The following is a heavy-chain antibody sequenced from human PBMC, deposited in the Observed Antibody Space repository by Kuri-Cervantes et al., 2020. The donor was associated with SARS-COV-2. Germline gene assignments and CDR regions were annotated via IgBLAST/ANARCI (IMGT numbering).Heavy chain of an antibody. CDR2: TLYSGSP. CDR1: GDSMDSVYYY. Sequence: LRLSCIVSGDSMDSVYYYWSWIRQPPGKGLEWIGYTLYSGSPYYNPSLKSRLSISVDTSKNQFSLKLSSVTAADTAVYYCARELAGGRYYDFWSGSPRGGYFDYWGQGTLVTVPS. D-gene: IGHD3-3*01. J-gene: IGHJ4*02. CDR3: ARELAGGRYYDFWSGSPRGGYFDY. V-gene: IGHV4-30-4*01.